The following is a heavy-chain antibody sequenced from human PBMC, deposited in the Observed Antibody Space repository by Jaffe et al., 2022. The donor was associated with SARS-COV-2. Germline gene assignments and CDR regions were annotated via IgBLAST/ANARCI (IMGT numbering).Heavy chain of an antibody. CDR1: GYTFTSYG. Sequence: QVQLVQSGAEVKKPGASVKVSCKASGYTFTSYGISWVRQAPGQGLEWMGWISAYNGNTNYAQKLQGRVTMTTDTSTSTAYMELRSLRSDDTAVYYCATDKEVATTNYYYYYGMDVWGQGTTVTVSS. V-gene: IGHV1-18*01. J-gene: IGHJ6*02. CDR3: ATDKEVATTNYYYYYGMDV. D-gene: IGHD5-12*01. CDR2: ISAYNGNT.